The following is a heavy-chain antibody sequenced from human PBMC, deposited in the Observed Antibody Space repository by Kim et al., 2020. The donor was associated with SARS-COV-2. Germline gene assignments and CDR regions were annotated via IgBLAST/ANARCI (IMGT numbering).Heavy chain of an antibody. CDR1: GFTFSSCG. CDR2: ISSGGTT. CDR3: AKRGVPGGNYYFDY. D-gene: IGHD2-21*01. V-gene: IGHV3-23*01. J-gene: IGHJ4*02. Sequence: GGSLRLSCAASGFTFSSCGMGWVRQAPGKGLEWVSGISSGGTTYHAESVKGRFTISRDTSKNTLYLLMNSLRAEDTAVYYCAKRGVPGGNYYFDYWGQGAQVTVSS.